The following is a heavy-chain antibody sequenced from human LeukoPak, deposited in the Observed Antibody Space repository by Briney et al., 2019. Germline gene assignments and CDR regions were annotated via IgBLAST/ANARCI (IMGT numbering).Heavy chain of an antibody. J-gene: IGHJ6*03. CDR3: ARAYYSSTSCYLYYYYYMDV. D-gene: IGHD2-2*01. CDR2: MNPNSGNT. Sequence: ASVKVSCKASGYTFTSYDINWVRQATGQGLEWMGWMNPNSGNTGYAQKFQGRVTMTRNTSISTAYMELSSLRSEDTAVYYCARAYYSSTSCYLYYYYYMDVWGKGTTVTVSS. V-gene: IGHV1-8*01. CDR1: GYTFTSYD.